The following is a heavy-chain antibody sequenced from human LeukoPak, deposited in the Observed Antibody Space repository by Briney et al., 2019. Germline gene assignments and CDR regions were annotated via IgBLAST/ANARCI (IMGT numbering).Heavy chain of an antibody. J-gene: IGHJ4*02. CDR3: AKTYYYSSGNF. CDR1: GFTFSSYW. V-gene: IGHV3-7*01. Sequence: GGSLRLSCAASGFTFSSYWMSWARQAPGKGLEWVANIKQDGSEKYYVDSVKGRFTISRDNAKNSLYLQMNSLRAEDTAIYYCAKTYYYSSGNFWGQGTLVTVSS. CDR2: IKQDGSEK. D-gene: IGHD3-10*01.